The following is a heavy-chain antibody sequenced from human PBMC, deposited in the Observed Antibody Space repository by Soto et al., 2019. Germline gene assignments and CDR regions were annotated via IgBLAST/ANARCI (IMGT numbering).Heavy chain of an antibody. CDR1: GFTFSSYG. J-gene: IGHJ4*02. CDR3: AKGGNDFWSGLTDY. D-gene: IGHD3-3*01. V-gene: IGHV3-30*18. Sequence: HPGGSLRLSCAASGFTFSSYGMHWVRQAPGKGLEWVAVISYDGSNKYYADSVKGRFAISRDNSKNTLYLQMNSLRAEDTAVYYCAKGGNDFWSGLTDYWGQGTLVTVSS. CDR2: ISYDGSNK.